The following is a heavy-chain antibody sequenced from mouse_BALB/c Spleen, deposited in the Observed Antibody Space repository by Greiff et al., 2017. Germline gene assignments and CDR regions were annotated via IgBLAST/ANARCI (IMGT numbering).Heavy chain of an antibody. CDR1: GYTFTSYW. CDR3: ARYYDYDGDY. CDR2: INPSTGYT. V-gene: IGHV1-7*01. D-gene: IGHD2-4*01. Sequence: VQLQQSGAELAKPGASVKMSCKASGYTFTSYWMHWVKQRPGQGLEWIGYINPSTGYTEYNQKFKDKATLTADKSSSTAYMQLSSLTSEDSAVYYCARYYDYDGDYWGQGTTLTVSS. J-gene: IGHJ2*01.